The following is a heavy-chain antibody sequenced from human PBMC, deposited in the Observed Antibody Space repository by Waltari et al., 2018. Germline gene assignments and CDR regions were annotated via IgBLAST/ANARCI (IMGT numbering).Heavy chain of an antibody. D-gene: IGHD1-26*01. J-gene: IGHJ2*01. CDR3: ARDSTFSTHTSHWYFDL. CDR2: INPNSGGT. Sequence: QVQLVQSGAEVKKPGASVKVSCKASGYTFTGYYMHWVRQAPGQGLEWMGWINPNSGGTNYAQKFQGRVTMTRDTSISTAYMELSRLRSDDTAVYYCARDSTFSTHTSHWYFDLWGRGTLVTVSS. CDR1: GYTFTGYY. V-gene: IGHV1-2*02.